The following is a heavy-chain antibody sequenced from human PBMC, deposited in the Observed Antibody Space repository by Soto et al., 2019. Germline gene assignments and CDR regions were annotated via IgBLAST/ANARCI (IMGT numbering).Heavy chain of an antibody. J-gene: IGHJ4*02. D-gene: IGHD6-6*01. CDR1: GDTFTSNG. V-gene: IGHV1-18*04. CDR3: ERALGSSYRPLVFDY. CDR2: ISIYNGNT. Sequence: QVQVVQSGAEVKRPGASVKVSCKASGDTFTSNGISWVRQAPGQVLEWLAWISIYNGNTQYAQKVQGRVTMTTDTDTNTAYMELRSLRSDDTTVYYCERALGSSYRPLVFDYWCQGTLVTVSA.